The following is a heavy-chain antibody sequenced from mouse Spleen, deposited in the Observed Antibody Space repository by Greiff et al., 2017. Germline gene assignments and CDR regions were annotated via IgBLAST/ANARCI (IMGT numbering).Heavy chain of an antibody. CDR2: ISNLAYSI. D-gene: IGHD1-1*01. V-gene: IGHV5-15*01. J-gene: IGHJ4*01. Sequence: EVKLMESGGGLVKPGGSLKLSCAASGFTFSDYGMAWVRQAPGKGPEWVAFISNLAYSIYYADTVTGRFTISRENAKNTLYLEMSSLRSEDTAMYYCARRAVVADAMDYWGQGTSVTVSS. CDR3: ARRAVVADAMDY. CDR1: GFTFSDYG.